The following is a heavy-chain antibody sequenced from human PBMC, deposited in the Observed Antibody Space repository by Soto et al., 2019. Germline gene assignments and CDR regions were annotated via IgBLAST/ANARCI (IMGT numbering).Heavy chain of an antibody. CDR1: GFSLTSRPVG. J-gene: IGHJ4*01. CDR2: IYWDDDK. V-gene: IGHV2-5*02. CDR3: AHRRNYGGSWNEVVFDY. D-gene: IGHD2-21*01. Sequence: QITLKESGPTLVKPTQTLTLTCTFSGFSLTSRPVGVGWVRQPPGKALEWLAFIYWDDDKRYSPSLRSTLTLTKEATKKQVVLNQKNMDPLEKATLYLAHRRNYGGSWNEVVFDYLGHGILVTVSS.